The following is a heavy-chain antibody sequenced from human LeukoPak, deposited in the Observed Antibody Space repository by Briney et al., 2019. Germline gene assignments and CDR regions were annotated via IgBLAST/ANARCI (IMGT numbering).Heavy chain of an antibody. J-gene: IGHJ4*02. CDR2: IHTSGSA. CDR1: GSSFNTYY. CDR3: ARVIVYLIDEDYG. V-gene: IGHV4-4*07. D-gene: IGHD4-17*01. Sequence: PSETLSLTCSVSGSSFNTYYWSWIRQPAGKALEWIGRIHTSGSADYSPSLQSRVTISVDMSKKEFSLKLTSVTAADTAVYYCARVIVYLIDEDYGWGQGILVTVSS.